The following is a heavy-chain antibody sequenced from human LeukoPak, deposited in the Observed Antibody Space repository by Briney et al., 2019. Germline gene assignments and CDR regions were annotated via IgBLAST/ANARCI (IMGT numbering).Heavy chain of an antibody. CDR2: IIPIFGTA. J-gene: IGHJ3*02. CDR1: GGTFSSYA. CDR3: ASERNWNDDAFDI. Sequence: ASVKVSCKASGGTFSSYAISWVRQAPGQGLEWMGGIIPIFGTANYAQKFQGRVTITTDESTSTAYMELSSLRSEDTAVYYCASERNWNDDAFDIWGQGTTVTVSS. V-gene: IGHV1-69*05. D-gene: IGHD1-1*01.